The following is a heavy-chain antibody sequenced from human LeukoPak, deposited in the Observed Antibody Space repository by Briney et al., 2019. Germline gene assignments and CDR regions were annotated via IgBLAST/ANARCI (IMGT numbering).Heavy chain of an antibody. CDR2: IGGSGSPT. J-gene: IGHJ4*02. D-gene: IGHD6-6*01. V-gene: IGHV3-23*01. CDR3: AQRSSSPCFDF. CDR1: GFTITTFA. Sequence: GGSLRLSCAASGFTITTFAMSWVRQAPGKGLEWVSAIGGSGSPTYYADSVKGRFTISRDNSKNTLYLQMNSLRADDTALYYCAQRSSSPCFDFWGQGALVTVSS.